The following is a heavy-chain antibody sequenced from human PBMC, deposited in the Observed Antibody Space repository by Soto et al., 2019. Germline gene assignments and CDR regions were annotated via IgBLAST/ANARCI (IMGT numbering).Heavy chain of an antibody. J-gene: IGHJ6*02. CDR1: GYSFRTYA. V-gene: IGHV1-18*01. Sequence: ASVKVSCKASGYSFRTYAISWVRQAPGQGLEWVGWISGYNGNTNYAQKFQGRVTLTTDTSTKTAFMELRSLTGDDTAVYYCAREYGMDVWGQGTTVTSP. CDR3: AREYGMDV. CDR2: ISGYNGNT.